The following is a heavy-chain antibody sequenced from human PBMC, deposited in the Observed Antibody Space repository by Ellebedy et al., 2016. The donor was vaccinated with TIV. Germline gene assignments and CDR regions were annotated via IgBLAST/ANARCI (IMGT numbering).Heavy chain of an antibody. CDR1: GYTFTGYY. CDR2: INPTSGGT. CDR3: ARDGWELHSWFDP. J-gene: IGHJ5*02. D-gene: IGHD1-26*01. V-gene: IGHV1-2*02. Sequence: AASVKVSCKASGYTFTGYYVHWVRQAPGQGLEWMGWINPTSGGTNYAQKFQGRVTMTRDTSISTAYMELRRLRSDDTAVYYGARDGWELHSWFDPWGQGTLVTVSS.